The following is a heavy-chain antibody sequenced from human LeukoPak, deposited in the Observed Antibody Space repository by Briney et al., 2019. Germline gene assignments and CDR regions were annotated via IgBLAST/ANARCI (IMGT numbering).Heavy chain of an antibody. V-gene: IGHV4-38-2*02. Sequence: SETLSLTCTVSGYSISGGYYWGWIRQPPGKGLEWIGTIYHSGNTYYNPSLKSRVTISIDTSKNQLSLKLRSVTATDTAVYYCARVRRSRLAELDYWGRGTLVTVSS. J-gene: IGHJ4*02. CDR3: ARVRRSRLAELDY. D-gene: IGHD3-16*01. CDR2: IYHSGNT. CDR1: GYSISGGYY.